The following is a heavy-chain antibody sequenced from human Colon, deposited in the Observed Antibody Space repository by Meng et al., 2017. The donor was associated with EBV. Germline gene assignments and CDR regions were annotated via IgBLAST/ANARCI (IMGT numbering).Heavy chain of an antibody. J-gene: IGHJ4*02. CDR2: IYHSGST. CDR3: ARVGAYCGGDCYHPR. CDR1: GCSLSSRNW. Sequence: QLQLQEAGAGLVKPSGTLSLTCAVSGCSLSSRNWWSWVRQPPGKGLEWIGEIYHSGSTNYNPSLKSRVTISVDESKNQFSLRLSSVTAADTAVYYCARVGAYCGGDCYHPRWGQGTLVTVSS. D-gene: IGHD2-21*02. V-gene: IGHV4-4*02.